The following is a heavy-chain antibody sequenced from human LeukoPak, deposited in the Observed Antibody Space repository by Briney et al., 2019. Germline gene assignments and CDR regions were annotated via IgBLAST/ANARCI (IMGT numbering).Heavy chain of an antibody. CDR1: GYTLTELS. D-gene: IGHD2-2*01. V-gene: IGHV1-24*01. CDR3: ATDRDIVAVPAALGF. Sequence: ASVKVSCKVSGYTLTELSMHWVRQAPGKGLEWMGGFDPEDGETIYAQKFQGRVTMTEDTSTDTAYMALSSLRSEDTAVYYCATDRDIVAVPAALGFWGQGTLVTVSS. J-gene: IGHJ4*02. CDR2: FDPEDGET.